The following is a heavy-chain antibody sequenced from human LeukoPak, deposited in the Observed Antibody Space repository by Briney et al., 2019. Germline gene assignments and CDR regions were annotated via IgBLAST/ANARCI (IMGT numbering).Heavy chain of an antibody. CDR3: ARGRGSYSLDY. D-gene: IGHD3-10*01. CDR1: GFTSSSYA. CDR2: ISGNGDST. J-gene: IGHJ4*02. Sequence: GSLRLSCAASGFTSSSYAMSWVRQAPGKGLEWVSAISGNGDSTYYADSVKGRLTISRDNSKNTLYLQMNSLRAEDTAVYNCARGRGSYSLDYWGQGTLVTVSS. V-gene: IGHV3-23*01.